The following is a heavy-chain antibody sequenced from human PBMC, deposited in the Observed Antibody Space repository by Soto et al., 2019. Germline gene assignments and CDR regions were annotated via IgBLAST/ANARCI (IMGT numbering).Heavy chain of an antibody. V-gene: IGHV3-30-3*01. Sequence: GGSLRLSCAASGFTFSSYAMHWVRQAPGKGLEWVAVISYDGSNKYYADSVKGRFTISRDNSKNTLYLQMNSLRAEDTAVYYCVREVWYYRSGLLYFDFWGQGTLVTVSS. CDR1: GFTFSSYA. CDR3: VREVWYYRSGLLYFDF. J-gene: IGHJ4*02. D-gene: IGHD3-10*01. CDR2: ISYDGSNK.